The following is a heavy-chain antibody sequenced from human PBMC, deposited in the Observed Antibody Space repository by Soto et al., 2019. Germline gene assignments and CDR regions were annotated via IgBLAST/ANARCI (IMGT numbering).Heavy chain of an antibody. J-gene: IGHJ5*02. V-gene: IGHV1-69*13. CDR1: GGTFSSYA. Sequence: GASVKVSCKASGGTFSSYAISWVRQAPGQGLEWMGGIIPIFGTANYAQKFQGRVTITADESTSTAYMELSSLRSEDTAVYYCASSKFDYGSGSYDWFDPWGQGTLVTVSS. CDR3: ASSKFDYGSGSYDWFDP. D-gene: IGHD3-10*01. CDR2: IIPIFGTA.